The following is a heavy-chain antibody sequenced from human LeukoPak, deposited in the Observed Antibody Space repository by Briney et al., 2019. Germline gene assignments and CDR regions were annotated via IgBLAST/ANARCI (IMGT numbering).Heavy chain of an antibody. V-gene: IGHV3-21*01. CDR3: ARDLRLGYYDSSFPDY. CDR2: ISSSSTFI. D-gene: IGHD3-22*01. Sequence: GGSLRLSCAASGFPFSSYSMNWVRQAPGKGLEWVSYISSSSTFIFYADSVKGRFTISRDNAKNSLYLQVNSLRAEDTAVYYCARDLRLGYYDSSFPDYWGQGTLATVSS. J-gene: IGHJ4*02. CDR1: GFPFSSYS.